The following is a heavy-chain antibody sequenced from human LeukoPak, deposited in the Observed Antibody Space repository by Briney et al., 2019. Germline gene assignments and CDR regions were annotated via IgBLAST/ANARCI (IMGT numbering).Heavy chain of an antibody. D-gene: IGHD2-2*01. J-gene: IGHJ3*02. CDR2: ISSSGSTI. CDR1: GFTFSDYY. Sequence: GALRLSCAASGFTFSDYYMSWIRQAPGKGLEWVSYISSSGSTIYYADSVKGRFTISRDNAKNSLYLQMNSLRAEDTAVYYCAMTDIVVVPAAIRDAFDIWGQGTMVTVSS. V-gene: IGHV3-11*01. CDR3: AMTDIVVVPAAIRDAFDI.